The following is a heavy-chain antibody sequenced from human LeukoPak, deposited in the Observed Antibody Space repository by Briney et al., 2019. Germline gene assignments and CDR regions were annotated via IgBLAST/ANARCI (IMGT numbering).Heavy chain of an antibody. CDR3: AIRCSSTSCYPLYYYCYGMDV. D-gene: IGHD2-2*01. J-gene: IGHJ6*02. CDR2: MNPNSGNT. CDR1: GYTFTSYD. Sequence: ASVKVSCKASGYTFTSYDINWVRQATGQGLEWMGWMNPNSGNTGYAQKFQGRVTMTRNTSISTAYMGLSSLRSEDTAVYYCAIRCSSTSCYPLYYYCYGMDVWGQGTTVTVSS. V-gene: IGHV1-8*01.